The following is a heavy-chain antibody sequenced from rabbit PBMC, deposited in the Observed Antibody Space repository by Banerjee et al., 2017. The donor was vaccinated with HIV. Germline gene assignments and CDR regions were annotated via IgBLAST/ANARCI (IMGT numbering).Heavy chain of an antibody. CDR3: ARDTASSFSSYGMDL. J-gene: IGHJ3*01. D-gene: IGHD8-1*01. Sequence: QSLEESGGGLVQPEGSLTLPCTASGFLLDSRPYMCWVRQAPGKGLEWIACIDAGSSGSTYFATWAKGRFTISKTSSTTVTLQMTRLTAADTATYFCARDTASSFSSYGMDLWGQGTLVTVS. V-gene: IGHV1S40*01. CDR2: IDAGSSGST. CDR1: GFLLDSRPY.